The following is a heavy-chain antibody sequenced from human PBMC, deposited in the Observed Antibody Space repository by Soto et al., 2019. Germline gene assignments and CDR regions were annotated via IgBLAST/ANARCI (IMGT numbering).Heavy chain of an antibody. CDR3: ARLRESNWVDP. V-gene: IGHV4-39*01. D-gene: IGHD1-26*01. Sequence: SETLSLTCTVSGGSISSSSYYWGWIRQPPGKGLEWIGSIYYSGSTYYNPSLKSRVTISVDTSKNQFSLKLSSVTAADTAVYYCARLRESNWVDPWGQGTLVTVSS. CDR2: IYYSGST. J-gene: IGHJ5*02. CDR1: GGSISSSSYY.